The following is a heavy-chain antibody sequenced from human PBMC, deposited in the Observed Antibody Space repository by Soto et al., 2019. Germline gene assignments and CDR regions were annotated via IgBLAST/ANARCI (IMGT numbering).Heavy chain of an antibody. CDR3: SRDEAFYYDSSGYYWMDY. CDR2: IRSKPYGGTT. D-gene: IGHD3-22*01. CDR1: GFSFGDYA. V-gene: IGHV3-49*01. Sequence: GGSLRLSCTASGFSFGDYAMSWFRQAPGKGLEWVGFIRSKPYGGTTEYTASVKGRFTISRDDSKSIAYLQMNNLKNEDTALYYCSRDEAFYYDSSGYYWMDYWGQGPLATVSS. J-gene: IGHJ4*02.